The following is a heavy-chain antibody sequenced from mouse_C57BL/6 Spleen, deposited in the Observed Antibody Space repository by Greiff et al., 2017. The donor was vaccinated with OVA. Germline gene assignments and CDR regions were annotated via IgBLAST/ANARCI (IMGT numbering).Heavy chain of an antibody. V-gene: IGHV5-6*01. J-gene: IGHJ3*01. D-gene: IGHD2-4*01. CDR1: GFTFSSYG. Sequence: EVQLVESGGDLVKPGGSLKLSCAASGFTFSSYGMSWVRQTPDQRLEWVATISSGGSYTYYPDSVKGRFTITRDNAKNTLYLQTSNLKSEDTAMYYCARHGDYAAFPFAYWGQGTLVTVSA. CDR2: ISSGGSYT. CDR3: ARHGDYAAFPFAY.